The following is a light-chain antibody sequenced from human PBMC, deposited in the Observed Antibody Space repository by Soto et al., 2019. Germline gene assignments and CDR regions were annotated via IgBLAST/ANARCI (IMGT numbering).Light chain of an antibody. Sequence: ELVFPQSQGTMSFSPVKRSPLYFIARHIINRHLAWYRTQPGQAPRLIIYDASNRATGIPDRFSGSGSGTDFTLTISRLEPGDFGVYYCQKRSNWPPVTFGRGTRVDLK. CDR1: HIINRH. CDR3: QKRSNWPPVT. V-gene: IGKV3-11*01. CDR2: DAS. J-gene: IGKJ3*01.